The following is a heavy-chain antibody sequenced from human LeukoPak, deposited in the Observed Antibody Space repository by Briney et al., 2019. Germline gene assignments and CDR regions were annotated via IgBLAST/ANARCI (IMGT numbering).Heavy chain of an antibody. CDR3: ARGRRRWHYFDY. CDR1: GGSFSGYY. J-gene: IGHJ4*02. D-gene: IGHD4-17*01. Sequence: PSETLSLTCAVYGGSFSGYYWSWIRQPPGKGLEWIGEINHSGSTNYNPSLKSRVTISVDTSKNQFSLKLSSVTAADTAVYYCARGRRRWHYFDYWGQGTLVTVSS. CDR2: INHSGST. V-gene: IGHV4-34*01.